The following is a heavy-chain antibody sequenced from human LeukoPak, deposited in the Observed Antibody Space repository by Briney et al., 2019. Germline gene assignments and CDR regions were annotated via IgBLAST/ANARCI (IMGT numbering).Heavy chain of an antibody. CDR2: IYPGDSDT. V-gene: IGHV5-51*01. D-gene: IGHD5-18*01. J-gene: IGHJ3*02. CDR1: GYSFTSYW. CDR3: ASYDRGHSYYDAFDI. Sequence: GESLKISCKGSGYSFTSYWIGWVRQMPGKGLEWMGIIYPGDSDTRYSPSFQGQVTISADKSISTAYLQWSSLKASDTAMYYCASYDRGHSYYDAFDIWGQGTMVTVSS.